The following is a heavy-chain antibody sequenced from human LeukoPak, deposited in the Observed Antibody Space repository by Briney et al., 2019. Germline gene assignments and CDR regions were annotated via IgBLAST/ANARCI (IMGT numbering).Heavy chain of an antibody. CDR2: IYYSGST. V-gene: IGHV4-59*01. CDR1: GGSISSYY. Sequence: PSETLSLTCTVSGGSISSYYWSWIRQPPGKGLEWIGYIYYSGSTNYHPSLKSRVTISVDTSKNQFSLKLSSVTAADTAVYYCAREPRGSGSYYNGGFDYWVQGTLVTVSS. D-gene: IGHD3-10*01. CDR3: AREPRGSGSYYNGGFDY. J-gene: IGHJ4*02.